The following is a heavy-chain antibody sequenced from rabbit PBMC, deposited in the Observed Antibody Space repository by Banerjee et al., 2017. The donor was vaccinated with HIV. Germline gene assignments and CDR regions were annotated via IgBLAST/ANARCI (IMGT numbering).Heavy chain of an antibody. CDR3: ARRPFRSGNDYINL. CDR2: INAGNDGST. V-gene: IGHV1S45*01. D-gene: IGHD1-1*01. CDR1: GFSFSGSYW. Sequence: QEQLVESRGGLVKPGGSLTLTCTASGFSFSGSYWICWVRQAPVTGLEWIACINAGNDGSTCYASWAKGRFTISKTSSTTVTLQMTSLTAADTATYFCARRPFRSGNDYINLWGQGTLVTVS. J-gene: IGHJ4*01.